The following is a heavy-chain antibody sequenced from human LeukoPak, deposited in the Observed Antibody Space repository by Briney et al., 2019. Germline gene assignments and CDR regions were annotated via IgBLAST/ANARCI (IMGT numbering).Heavy chain of an antibody. J-gene: IGHJ4*02. V-gene: IGHV5-10-1*01. CDR1: GYNFITYW. Sequence: GESLKISCKGSGYNFITYWISWVRQMPGKGLEWMGRIDPSDSYSDYSPSVQGHVTISVDKSISTAYLQWSSLKASDTAMYYCARHRGFSGYDFDYWGPGTLVTVSS. D-gene: IGHD5-12*01. CDR3: ARHRGFSGYDFDY. CDR2: IDPSDSYS.